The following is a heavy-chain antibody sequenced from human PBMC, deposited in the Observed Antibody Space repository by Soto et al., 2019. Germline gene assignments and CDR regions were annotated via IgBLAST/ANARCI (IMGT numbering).Heavy chain of an antibody. CDR3: ARGTPQWYYYDRSGYHNYYFDS. J-gene: IGHJ4*02. Sequence: SETLSLTCAVYGVSFSGYYWSWIRQPPGKGLEWIGEINHSGSTNYNPSLKSRVTISVDTSKNQFSLKLSSVTAADTAVYYCARGTPQWYYYDRSGYHNYYFDSWGQGTLVTVSS. CDR1: GVSFSGYY. CDR2: INHSGST. D-gene: IGHD3-22*01. V-gene: IGHV4-34*01.